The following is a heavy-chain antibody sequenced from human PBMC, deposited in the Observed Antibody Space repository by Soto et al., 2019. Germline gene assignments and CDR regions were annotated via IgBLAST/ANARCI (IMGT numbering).Heavy chain of an antibody. CDR3: ATSRGNWFDP. CDR2: IYYSGST. CDR1: GGSISSYY. J-gene: IGHJ5*02. Sequence: SETLSLTCTVSGGSISSYYWSWIRQPPGKGLEWIGYIYYSGSTNYNPSLKSRVTISVDTSKNQFSLKLSSVTAADTAMYYCATSRGNWFDPWGQGTLVTVSS. V-gene: IGHV4-59*03. D-gene: IGHD2-2*01.